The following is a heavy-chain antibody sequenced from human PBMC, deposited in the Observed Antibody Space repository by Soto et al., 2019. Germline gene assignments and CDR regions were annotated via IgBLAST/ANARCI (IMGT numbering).Heavy chain of an antibody. Sequence: PSETLSLTCTVSGGSISSGGYYWSWIRQHPGKGLEWIGYIYYSGSTYYNPSLKSRVTISVDTSKNQFSLKLSSVTAADTAVYYCAGYCGGDCYNPYDAFDIWGQGTMVTV. CDR3: AGYCGGDCYNPYDAFDI. J-gene: IGHJ3*02. CDR1: GGSISSGGYY. CDR2: IYYSGST. D-gene: IGHD2-21*01. V-gene: IGHV4-31*03.